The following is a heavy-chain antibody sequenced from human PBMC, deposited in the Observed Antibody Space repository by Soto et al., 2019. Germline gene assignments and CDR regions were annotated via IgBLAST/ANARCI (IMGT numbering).Heavy chain of an antibody. CDR3: ARGRRYCTTTSCYPPALFPYGMDV. Sequence: ASVKVSCKTSGYTFTNYYINWVRQAAGQGLEGMGWINPDSDNTGYAQKFQGRVTMTRDTSISTAYMELNSLRSEDTAVYYCARGRRYCTTTSCYPPALFPYGMDVWGQGTTVTVSS. CDR1: GYTFTNYY. D-gene: IGHD2-2*01. J-gene: IGHJ6*02. CDR2: INPDSDNT. V-gene: IGHV1-8*01.